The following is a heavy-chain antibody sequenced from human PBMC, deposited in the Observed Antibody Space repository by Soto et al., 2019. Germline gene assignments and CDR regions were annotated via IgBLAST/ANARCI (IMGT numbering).Heavy chain of an antibody. D-gene: IGHD2-2*01. Sequence: GESLKISCKGSGYTFSSYWIGWVRQMPGKGLEWMGSIYPDDSDTRYSPSFQGQVTISADKSISTAYLQWSGLKASDTAMYYCARQAGYCTSTSCYDLDYWGQGTLVTVSS. J-gene: IGHJ4*02. CDR1: GYTFSSYW. CDR3: ARQAGYCTSTSCYDLDY. V-gene: IGHV5-51*01. CDR2: IYPDDSDT.